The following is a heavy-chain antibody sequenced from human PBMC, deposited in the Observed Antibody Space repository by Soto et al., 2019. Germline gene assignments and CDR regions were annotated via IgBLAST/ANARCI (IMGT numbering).Heavy chain of an antibody. CDR3: ARGVPVSRATYSDY. D-gene: IGHD2-21*01. Sequence: QVQLVQSGAEVKKPGASVKVSCKASGYTFTSYDINWVRQATGQALEWMGWMNPNSGNTGYAQKFQGRVTMTRNTSISTAYMELSSLRSVDTAVYYGARGVPVSRATYSDYWGQGTLVTVSS. J-gene: IGHJ4*02. CDR2: MNPNSGNT. CDR1: GYTFTSYD. V-gene: IGHV1-8*01.